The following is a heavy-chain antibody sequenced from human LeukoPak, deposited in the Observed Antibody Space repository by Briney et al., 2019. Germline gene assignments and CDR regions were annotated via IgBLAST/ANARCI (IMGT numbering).Heavy chain of an antibody. D-gene: IGHD3-10*01. Sequence: PSETLSLTCAVYGGSFSGYYWSWIRQPPGKGLEWIGEINHSGSTNYNPSLKSRVTISVDTSKNQFSLKLSSVTAADTAVYYCARVTGTGKNGMDVWGQGTTVTVSS. V-gene: IGHV4-34*01. CDR2: INHSGST. CDR3: ARVTGTGKNGMDV. CDR1: GGSFSGYY. J-gene: IGHJ6*02.